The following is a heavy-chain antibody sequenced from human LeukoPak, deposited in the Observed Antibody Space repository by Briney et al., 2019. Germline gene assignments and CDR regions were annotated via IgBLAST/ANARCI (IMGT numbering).Heavy chain of an antibody. D-gene: IGHD4-17*01. J-gene: IGHJ3*02. CDR2: ISSSSSYI. Sequence: GGSLRLSCAASGFTFSSYSMNWVRQAPGKGLEWVSSISSSSSYIYYADSVKGRFTISRDNAKNSLYLQMNSLRAEDTAVYYCARDFGATVTTSGRAFDIWGQGTMVTVSS. V-gene: IGHV3-21*01. CDR3: ARDFGATVTTSGRAFDI. CDR1: GFTFSSYS.